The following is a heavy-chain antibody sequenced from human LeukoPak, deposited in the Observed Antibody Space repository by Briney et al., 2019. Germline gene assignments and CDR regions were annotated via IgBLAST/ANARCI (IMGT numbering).Heavy chain of an antibody. J-gene: IGHJ3*02. Sequence: SQTLSLTCAISGDSVSSNSATWNWIRQSPSRGLEWLGRTYYKSKWYSDYAVSVKSRMTINSDTSKNHFSLQLNSVTPEDTAVYYCARVSSPWSPRDAFDIWGQGTMVTVSS. V-gene: IGHV6-1*01. D-gene: IGHD1-26*01. CDR2: TYYKSKWYS. CDR3: ARVSSPWSPRDAFDI. CDR1: GDSVSSNSAT.